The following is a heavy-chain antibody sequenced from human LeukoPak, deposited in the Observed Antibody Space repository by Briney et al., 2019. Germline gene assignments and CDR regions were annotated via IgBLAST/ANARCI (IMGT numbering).Heavy chain of an antibody. CDR2: IGTAGDT. CDR1: GFIFSNYG. CDR3: ARAADYYDRRGAFDI. D-gene: IGHD3-22*01. J-gene: IGHJ3*02. V-gene: IGHV3-13*01. Sequence: GGSLRLSCEASGFIFSNYGMHWVRQATGKGLEWVSAIGTAGDTYYPGSVKGRFTISRENAKNSLYLQMNSLRAGDTAVYYCARAADYYDRRGAFDIWGQGTMVTVSS.